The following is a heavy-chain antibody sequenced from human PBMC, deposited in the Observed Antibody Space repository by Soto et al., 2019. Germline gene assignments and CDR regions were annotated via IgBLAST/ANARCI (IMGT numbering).Heavy chain of an antibody. CDR1: GLTFSSYA. CDR3: AKERVKEVGRATTYYYYYGIDV. CDR2: ISGSGGGT. D-gene: IGHD5-12*01. V-gene: IGHV3-23*01. J-gene: IGHJ6*02. Sequence: GGSLSLSCSTAGLTFSSYAMSWVNQAPGKGLEWVSAISGSGGGTYYADSVKGRFTISRDNSKNMLYLQMNSLRAEDTAVDYCAKERVKEVGRATTYYYYYGIDVYGQAATVPVSS.